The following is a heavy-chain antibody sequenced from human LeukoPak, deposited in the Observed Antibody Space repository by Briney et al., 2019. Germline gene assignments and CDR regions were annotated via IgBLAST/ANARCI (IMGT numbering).Heavy chain of an antibody. Sequence: GGSLRLSCAVSGFTFSSYEMNWVRQAPGKGLEWVSYISSSGSTMYYADSVKGRFTISRDNAKNSLYLQMNSLRAEDTAVYYCARDHRASDAFDIWGQGTMVTVSS. CDR3: ARDHRASDAFDI. V-gene: IGHV3-48*03. CDR1: GFTFSSYE. J-gene: IGHJ3*02. CDR2: ISSSGSTM.